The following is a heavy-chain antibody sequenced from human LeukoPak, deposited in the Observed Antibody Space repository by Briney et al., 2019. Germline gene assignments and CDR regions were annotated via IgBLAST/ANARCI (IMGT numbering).Heavy chain of an antibody. J-gene: IGHJ6*03. V-gene: IGHV3-23*03. CDR1: GFTFSNYA. Sequence: GGSLRLSCAASGFTFSNYAMSWVRQAPGKGLEWVSVIYSGGSTYYADSVKGRFTISRDNSKNSLYLQMNSLRAEDTALYYCAKEGGSPMNYYYYYMDVWGKGTTVTVSS. CDR3: AKEGGSPMNYYYYYMDV. CDR2: IYSGGST.